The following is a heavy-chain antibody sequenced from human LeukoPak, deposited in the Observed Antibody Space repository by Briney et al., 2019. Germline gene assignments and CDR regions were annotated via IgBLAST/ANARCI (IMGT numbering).Heavy chain of an antibody. J-gene: IGHJ4*02. D-gene: IGHD5-18*01. CDR3: STQGYSYAYKFDY. CDR1: VFTFTGSA. CDR2: IRSKGSNYAT. Sequence: GWSLRLSCAASVFTFTGSAMHWVRQASGKGLEWVGRIRSKGSNYATTYAASLEGRFTISRDDSKNTAYLQMNRLKTEDTAVYYCSTQGYSYAYKFDYWGQGTLVTVSS. V-gene: IGHV3-73*01.